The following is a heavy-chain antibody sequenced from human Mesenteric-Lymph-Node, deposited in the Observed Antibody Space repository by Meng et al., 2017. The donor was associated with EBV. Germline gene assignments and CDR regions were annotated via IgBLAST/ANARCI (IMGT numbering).Heavy chain of an antibody. J-gene: IGHJ4*02. CDR1: GGSIYESHW. CDR3: ARGLGGSGKYHFDF. V-gene: IGHV4-4*02. CDR2: TYHSGSS. D-gene: IGHD3-10*01. Sequence: QGQLAESGPGLVKPSGTLSLTCAVAGGSIYESHWWSWVRQPPGKGLEWIGETYHSGSSNYSPSLKSRVSMSVDNSKNQFSLTLHSVTAADTAVYYCARGLGGSGKYHFDFWGPGILVTVSS.